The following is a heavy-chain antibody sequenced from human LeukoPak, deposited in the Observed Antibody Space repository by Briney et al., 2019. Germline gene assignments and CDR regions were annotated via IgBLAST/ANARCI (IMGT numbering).Heavy chain of an antibody. CDR3: ATSIRRITIFS. D-gene: IGHD3-3*01. CDR1: GFTFSTYA. Sequence: GGSLRLSCAASGFTFSTYAMHWVRQAPGKGLEWLTVISYNGSHQYYSDSVRGRFTISRDNSRNSVFLQINRLRPEDTAVYYCATSIRRITIFSWGQGTLVTVSS. CDR2: ISYNGSHQ. V-gene: IGHV3-30*04. J-gene: IGHJ4*02.